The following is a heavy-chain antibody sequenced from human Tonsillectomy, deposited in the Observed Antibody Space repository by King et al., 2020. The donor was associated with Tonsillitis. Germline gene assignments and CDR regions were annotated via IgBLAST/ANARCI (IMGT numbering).Heavy chain of an antibody. J-gene: IGHJ4*02. CDR2: IYYTGNT. CDR3: ARAEPTGTTYFDY. V-gene: IGHV4-61*01. CDR1: GGSVSSGSYY. D-gene: IGHD1-1*01. Sequence: HVQLQESGPGLAKPSETLSLICTVSGGSVSSGSYYWRWIRQPPGKGLEWIGYIYYTGNTNYNPSLKSRVTISVDTSKNQFSLKLSSVTAADTAVYYCARAEPTGTTYFDYWGQGTLVTVSS.